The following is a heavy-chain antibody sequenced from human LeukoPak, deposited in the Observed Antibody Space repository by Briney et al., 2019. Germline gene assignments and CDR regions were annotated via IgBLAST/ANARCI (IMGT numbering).Heavy chain of an antibody. Sequence: GGSLRLSCAASGFTFSSYAMSCVRQAPGKGLEWVSAISGSGGSTYYADSVKGRFTISRDNSKNTLYLQMNSLRAEDTAVYYCAKRDSSGSLPRLFDYWGQGTLVTVSS. J-gene: IGHJ4*02. V-gene: IGHV3-23*01. D-gene: IGHD6-19*01. CDR3: AKRDSSGSLPRLFDY. CDR1: GFTFSSYA. CDR2: ISGSGGST.